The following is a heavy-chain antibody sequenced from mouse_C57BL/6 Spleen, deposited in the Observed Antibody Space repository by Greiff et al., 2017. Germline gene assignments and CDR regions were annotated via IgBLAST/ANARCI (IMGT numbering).Heavy chain of an antibody. V-gene: IGHV5-9-1*02. Sequence: EVKLMESGEGLVKPGGSLKLSCAASGFTFSSYAMSWVRQTPEKRLEWVAYISSGGDYIYYADTVKGRFTISRDHARNTLYLQMSSLKSEDTAMYYCTRLYDGYYVDYWGQGTTLTVSS. D-gene: IGHD2-3*01. J-gene: IGHJ2*01. CDR3: TRLYDGYYVDY. CDR2: ISSGGDYI. CDR1: GFTFSSYA.